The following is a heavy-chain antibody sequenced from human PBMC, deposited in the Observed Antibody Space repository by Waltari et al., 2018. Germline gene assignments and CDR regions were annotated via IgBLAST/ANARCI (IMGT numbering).Heavy chain of an antibody. CDR2: INHSGST. D-gene: IGHD5-12*01. CDR3: ARGLGATMSVDY. Sequence: QVQLQQWGAGLLKPSETLSLTCAVYGGSFSGYYWSWIRQPPGKGLEWIGEINHSGSTNYNPPLKSRVTISVDTSKNQFSLKLSSVTAADTAVYYCARGLGATMSVDYWGQGTLVTVSS. V-gene: IGHV4-34*01. J-gene: IGHJ4*02. CDR1: GGSFSGYY.